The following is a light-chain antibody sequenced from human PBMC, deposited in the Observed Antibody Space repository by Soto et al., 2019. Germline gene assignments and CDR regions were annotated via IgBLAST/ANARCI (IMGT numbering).Light chain of an antibody. V-gene: IGKV3-11*01. CDR2: GAT. Sequence: ELVLTQSPATLSLSPGARATISCRASQSVSSYLAWYQKNPGQDPRILIHGATTRATGIPARFSGCGSGTEFTLTISRLQSEDFAVYYCQQRAGWTTTFGQGTRVDIK. CDR3: QQRAGWTTT. J-gene: IGKJ3*01. CDR1: QSVSSY.